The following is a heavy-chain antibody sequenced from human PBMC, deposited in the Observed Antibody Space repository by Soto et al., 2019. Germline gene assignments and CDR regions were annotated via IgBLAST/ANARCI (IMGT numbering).Heavy chain of an antibody. CDR1: GFTFSSYS. J-gene: IGHJ5*02. D-gene: IGHD3-22*01. CDR2: ISSSSSYI. CDR3: ARYYYDSSGYYQQRLNWFDP. Sequence: GGSLRLSCAASGFTFSSYSMNWVRQAPGKGLEWVSSISSSSSYIYYADSVKGRFTISRDNAKNSLYLQMNSLRAEDTAVYYCARYYYDSSGYYQQRLNWFDPWGQGTLVTVSS. V-gene: IGHV3-21*01.